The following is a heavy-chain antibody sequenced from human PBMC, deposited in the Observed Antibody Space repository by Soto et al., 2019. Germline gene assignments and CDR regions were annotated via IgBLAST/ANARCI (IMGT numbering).Heavy chain of an antibody. V-gene: IGHV1-69*13. CDR2: IIPIFGTA. Sequence: SVKVSCKASGGTFSSYAISWVRQAPGQGLEWMGGIIPIFGTANYAQKFQGRVTITADESTSTAYMELSSLRSEDTAVYYCARPIAYCGGDCYSDAFDIWGQGTMVTVSS. CDR3: ARPIAYCGGDCYSDAFDI. J-gene: IGHJ3*02. D-gene: IGHD2-21*02. CDR1: GGTFSSYA.